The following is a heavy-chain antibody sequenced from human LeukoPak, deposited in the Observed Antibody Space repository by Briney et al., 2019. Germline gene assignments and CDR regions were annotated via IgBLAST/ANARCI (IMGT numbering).Heavy chain of an antibody. D-gene: IGHD6-19*01. V-gene: IGHV1-18*01. J-gene: IGHJ5*02. CDR2: ISGYNGHT. CDR3: ARLGQRLVFPQNNWYDP. Sequence: ASVKVSCKPSGYTFSNYGITWLRQAPAQGLKWVGWISGYNGHTNYAQNLQGRVTLPTDISTSTAYMELRSLRSDDTAVYYCARLGQRLVFPQNNWYDPWGQGTLVTVSS. CDR1: GYTFSNYG.